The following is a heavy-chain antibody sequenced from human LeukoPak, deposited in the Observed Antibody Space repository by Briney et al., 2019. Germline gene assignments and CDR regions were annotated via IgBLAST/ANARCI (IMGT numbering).Heavy chain of an antibody. Sequence: ASVKVSCKASGGTFSSYAISWVRQAPGQGLKWMGGIIPIFGTANYAQKFQGRVTITTDGSTSTAYMELSSLRSEDTAVYYCARDRLPYYYNSSGYYPFDYWGQGTLVTVSS. CDR3: ARDRLPYYYNSSGYYPFDY. J-gene: IGHJ4*02. CDR2: IIPIFGTA. D-gene: IGHD3-22*01. V-gene: IGHV1-69*05. CDR1: GGTFSSYA.